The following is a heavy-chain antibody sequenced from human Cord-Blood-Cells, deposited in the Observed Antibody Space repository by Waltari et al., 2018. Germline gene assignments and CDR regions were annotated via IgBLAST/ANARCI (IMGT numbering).Heavy chain of an antibody. J-gene: IGHJ4*02. Sequence: EVQLVESGGGLVTPGRSLRLSCAASGFTFDAYAMHWVRPAPGKGLACVSGISWNSGSIGYADSVKVRFTISRDNAKNSLYLQMNSLRAEDTALYYRAKDATYSSSYYFDYWGQGTLVTVSS. CDR1: GFTFDAYA. CDR3: AKDATYSSSYYFDY. D-gene: IGHD6-6*01. CDR2: ISWNSGSI. V-gene: IGHV3-9*01.